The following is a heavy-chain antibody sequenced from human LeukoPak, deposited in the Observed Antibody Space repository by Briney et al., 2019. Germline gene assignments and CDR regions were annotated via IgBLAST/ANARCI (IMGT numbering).Heavy chain of an antibody. CDR3: AKDDPTTVIMDY. CDR2: TSYDGSNK. CDR1: GFTFSSYG. J-gene: IGHJ4*02. D-gene: IGHD4-11*01. Sequence: GGSLRLSCAASGFTFSSYGMHWVRQAPGKGLEWVAVTSYDGSNKYYADSVKGRFTISRDNSKNTLYLQMNSLRAEDTAVYYCAKDDPTTVIMDYWGQGTLVTVSS. V-gene: IGHV3-30*18.